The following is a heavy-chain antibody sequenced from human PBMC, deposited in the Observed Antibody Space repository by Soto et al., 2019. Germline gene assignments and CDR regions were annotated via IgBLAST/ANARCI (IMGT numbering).Heavy chain of an antibody. J-gene: IGHJ3*01. CDR1: GFSLTTSGVG. Sequence: SGPTLVNPTQTLTLTCSFSGFSLTTSGVGVGWIRQPPGKALEWLAHIYWSGDEHYRPSLKSRLSITKDASKNQVVLTMTNMDPVDTATYCCARGIATRPVFAFDVWGQGTMVTVSS. CDR3: ARGIATRPVFAFDV. CDR2: IYWSGDE. V-gene: IGHV2-5*01. D-gene: IGHD6-6*01.